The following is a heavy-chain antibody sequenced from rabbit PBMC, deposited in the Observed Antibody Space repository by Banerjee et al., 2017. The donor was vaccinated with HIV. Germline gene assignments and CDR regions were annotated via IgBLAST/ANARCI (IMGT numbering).Heavy chain of an antibody. CDR1: GFSFMHSYH. CDR2: IYGGSNGAT. D-gene: IGHD6-1*01. Sequence: QSLEESGGDLVKPGASLTLTCTASGFSFMHSYHMCWVRQAPGKGLEWIACIYGGSNGATYYASWAKGRFTISKTSSTTVTLQMTSLTAADTATYFCGRSDFYVGYGFNLWGPGTLVTVS. J-gene: IGHJ4*01. CDR3: GRSDFYVGYGFNL. V-gene: IGHV1S40*01.